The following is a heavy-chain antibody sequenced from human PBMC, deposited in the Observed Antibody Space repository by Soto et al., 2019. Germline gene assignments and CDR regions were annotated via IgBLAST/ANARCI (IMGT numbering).Heavy chain of an antibody. CDR3: ARVWSVRGVISWVPYYYSYGMDV. Sequence: PGGSLRLSCAASGFTFSSYSMNWVRQAPGKGLEWVSSISSSSYIYYADSAKGRFTISRDNAKNSLYLQMNSLRAEDTAVYYCARVWSVRGVISWVPYYYSYGMDVWDQGTTVTVSS. CDR2: ISSSSYI. J-gene: IGHJ6*02. V-gene: IGHV3-21*01. D-gene: IGHD3-10*01. CDR1: GFTFSSYS.